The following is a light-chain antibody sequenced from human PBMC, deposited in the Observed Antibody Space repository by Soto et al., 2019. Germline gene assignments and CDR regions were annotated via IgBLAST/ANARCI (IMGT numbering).Light chain of an antibody. CDR2: GAS. Sequence: AVQLTQSPSSLSASVGDRVTITCRASQGIRTDLGWYQQSPGKAPKVLIVGASTLQSGVPSRFSGSGSGTDFTLTISSLQPEDSATYYCLQDFSYPRTFCQGTKVEIK. J-gene: IGKJ1*01. CDR3: LQDFSYPRT. CDR1: QGIRTD. V-gene: IGKV1-6*01.